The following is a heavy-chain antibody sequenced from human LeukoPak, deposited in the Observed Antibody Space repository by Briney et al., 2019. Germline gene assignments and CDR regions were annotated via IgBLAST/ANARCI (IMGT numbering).Heavy chain of an antibody. CDR3: VRAKDYRGAFDI. Sequence: GGSLRLSCAASGFTFSSHWMHWVRQAPGKGLVWVSRINTDGSNTTYADSVKGRFTISRDNTKNTLSLQMNSLRAEDTAVYYCVRAKDYRGAFDIWGQGTMVTVSS. CDR1: GFTFSSHW. D-gene: IGHD4-11*01. CDR2: INTDGSNT. V-gene: IGHV3-74*01. J-gene: IGHJ3*02.